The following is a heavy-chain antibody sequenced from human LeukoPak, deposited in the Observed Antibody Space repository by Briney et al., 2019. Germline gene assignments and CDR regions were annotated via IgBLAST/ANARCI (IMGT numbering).Heavy chain of an antibody. J-gene: IGHJ6*02. CDR3: ARETITMVRGVNYYYGMDV. D-gene: IGHD3-10*01. CDR2: INPSGGST. V-gene: IGHV1-46*01. Sequence: ASVKVSCKASGYTFTSYYMHWVRQAPGQGLEWMGIINPSGGSTSYAQKFQGRVTVTRDTSTSTVYMELSSLRSEDTAVYYCARETITMVRGVNYYYGMDVWGQGTTVTVSS. CDR1: GYTFTSYY.